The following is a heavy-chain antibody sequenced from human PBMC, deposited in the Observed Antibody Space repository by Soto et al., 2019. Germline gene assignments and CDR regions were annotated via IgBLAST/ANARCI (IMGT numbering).Heavy chain of an antibody. J-gene: IGHJ3*02. D-gene: IGHD7-27*01. CDR1: GFTFSSYW. CDR3: ARAPSPGDDAFDI. V-gene: IGHV3-7*05. Sequence: GGSLRLSFAASGFTFSSYWMSWVRQAPGKGLEWVANIKQDGSEKYYVDSVKGRFTISRDNAKNSLYLQMNSLRAEDTAVYYCARAPSPGDDAFDIWGQGTMVTVSS. CDR2: IKQDGSEK.